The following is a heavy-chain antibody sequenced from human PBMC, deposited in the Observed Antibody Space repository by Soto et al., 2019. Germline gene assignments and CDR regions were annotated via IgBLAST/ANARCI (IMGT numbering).Heavy chain of an antibody. D-gene: IGHD1-26*01. CDR1: GGSISSYY. V-gene: IGHV4-59*08. Sequence: QVQLQESGPGLVKPSETLSLTCTVSGGSISSYYWSWIRQPPGKGLEWIGYIYYSGSTNYNPSLKSRVTISVDTSKNQVSLKLSSVTAADTALYYCARRYSGTEDDNWFDPWGQGTLVTVSS. CDR3: ARRYSGTEDDNWFDP. CDR2: IYYSGST. J-gene: IGHJ5*02.